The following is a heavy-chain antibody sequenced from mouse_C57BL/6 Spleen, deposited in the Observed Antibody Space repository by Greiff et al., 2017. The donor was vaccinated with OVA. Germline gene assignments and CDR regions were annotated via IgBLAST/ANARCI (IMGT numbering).Heavy chain of an antibody. Sequence: VQLQQSGAELVKPGASVKISCKASGYAFSSYWMNWVKQRPGKGLEWIGQIYPGDGDTNYNGKFKGKATLTADKSSSTAYMQLSSLTSEDSAVYFCARSALYYGNYRWYFDVWGTGTTVTVSS. D-gene: IGHD2-1*01. CDR2: IYPGDGDT. CDR3: ARSALYYGNYRWYFDV. CDR1: GYAFSSYW. V-gene: IGHV1-80*01. J-gene: IGHJ1*03.